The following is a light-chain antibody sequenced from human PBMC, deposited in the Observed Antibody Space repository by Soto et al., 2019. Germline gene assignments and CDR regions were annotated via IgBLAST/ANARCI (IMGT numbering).Light chain of an antibody. V-gene: IGLV2-14*01. J-gene: IGLJ1*01. Sequence: QSALTQPASVSGSPGQSITISCTGTSSDVGGYNYVSWYQQHPGKAPKLIIYEVSNRPSGVSNRFSGSKSGNTASLTISGLQAEDEADYYCSSYTSSTLGVFGTGTKLNVL. CDR1: SSDVGGYNY. CDR2: EVS. CDR3: SSYTSSTLGV.